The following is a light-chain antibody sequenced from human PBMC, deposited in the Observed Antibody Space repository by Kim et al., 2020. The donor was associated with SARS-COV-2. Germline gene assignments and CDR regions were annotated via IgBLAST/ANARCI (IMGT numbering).Light chain of an antibody. Sequence: DIQMTQSPSSLSASVGDRVTITCRASQDISKYLNWYQQKPGKAPKVLIYDASSLARGVPSRFSGSGSGADFTLTISSLRPEDIATYYCQQCDSIPYTFGQGTKVDIK. J-gene: IGKJ1*01. V-gene: IGKV1-33*01. CDR2: DAS. CDR1: QDISKY. CDR3: QQCDSIPYT.